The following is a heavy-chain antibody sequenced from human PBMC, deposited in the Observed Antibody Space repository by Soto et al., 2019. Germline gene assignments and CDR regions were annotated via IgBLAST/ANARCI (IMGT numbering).Heavy chain of an antibody. CDR2: INHVGIT. CDR1: GGTCIDLD. CDR3: ARAHDFWGGRQPPIAF. J-gene: IGHJ4*02. V-gene: IGHV4-34*01. D-gene: IGHD3-3*01. Sequence: SNTVAGGTCIDLDWTWIRQSQGKGLEWLGDINHVGITNYNPSLKSRVSIPVDTSKSQFSLKLSSVTAADTAVYYCARAHDFWGGRQPPIAFRGQGTPVPGFS.